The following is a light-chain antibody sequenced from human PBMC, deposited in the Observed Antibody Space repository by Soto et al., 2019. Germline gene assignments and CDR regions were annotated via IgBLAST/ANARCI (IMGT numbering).Light chain of an antibody. CDR3: QQYNTYPRT. CDR1: QSLCGC. Sequence: EIQMTQSPATLSSSPGDRVTLTCRASQSLCGCLAWYQQKPGKAPNLLIYNASNIETGVPESFSGSGSGTEFTLTISSLQPDDFAAYYCQQYNTYPRTFGQGTKVEIK. V-gene: IGKV1-5*03. J-gene: IGKJ1*01. CDR2: NAS.